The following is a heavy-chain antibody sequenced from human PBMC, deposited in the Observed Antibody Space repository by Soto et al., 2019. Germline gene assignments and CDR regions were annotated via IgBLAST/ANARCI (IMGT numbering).Heavy chain of an antibody. CDR1: GFTFSSYG. J-gene: IGHJ6*02. Sequence: SGGSLRLSCAAPGFTFSSYGMHWVRQAPGKGLEWVAVIWYDGGNKYYADSVKGRFTISRDNSKNTLYLQMSSLRAEDTAVYYCARRQEGYYYGMDVWGQGTTVTVYS. CDR2: IWYDGGNK. CDR3: ARRQEGYYYGMDV. V-gene: IGHV3-33*01.